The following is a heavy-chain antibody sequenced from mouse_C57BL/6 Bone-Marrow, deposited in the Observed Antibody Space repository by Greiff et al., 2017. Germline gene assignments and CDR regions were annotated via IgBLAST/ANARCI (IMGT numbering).Heavy chain of an antibody. Sequence: VQLQQPGAELVRPGSSVKLSCKASGYTFTSYWMDWVKQRPGQGLEWIGNIYPSDSETHYNQKFKDKATLTVDKSSSTAYMQLSSLTSEDSAVYYCVNVGSTYVGLPYWGQGTLVTVSA. J-gene: IGHJ3*01. CDR2: IYPSDSET. V-gene: IGHV1-61*01. D-gene: IGHD1-1*01. CDR1: GYTFTSYW. CDR3: VNVGSTYVGLPY.